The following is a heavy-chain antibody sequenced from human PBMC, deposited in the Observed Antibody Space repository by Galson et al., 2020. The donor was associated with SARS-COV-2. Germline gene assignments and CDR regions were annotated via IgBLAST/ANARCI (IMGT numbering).Heavy chain of an antibody. V-gene: IGHV3-11*05. Sequence: GGSLRLSCAASGFTFSDYYMSWLRQAPGKGLEWVSYISSSSSYTNYADSVKGRFTISRDNAKNSLYLQMTSLRAEDTAVYYYARANLDYWGQGTLVTVSS. CDR2: ISSSSSYT. J-gene: IGHJ4*02. CDR3: ARANLDY. D-gene: IGHD7-27*01. CDR1: GFTFSDYY.